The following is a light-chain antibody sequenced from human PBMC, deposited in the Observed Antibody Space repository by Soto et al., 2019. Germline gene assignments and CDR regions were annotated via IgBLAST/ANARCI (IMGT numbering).Light chain of an antibody. CDR2: DVS. Sequence: QSVLTHPASVSWSRGQSITISCTGTSSDVGGYNYVSWYQQHPGKAPKLMIYDVSNRPSGVSNRFSGSKSGNTASLTISGLQAEDEADYYCSSYTSSSTPFCVFGTGTKVTV. CDR3: SSYTSSSTPFCV. V-gene: IGLV2-14*01. J-gene: IGLJ1*01. CDR1: SSDVGGYNY.